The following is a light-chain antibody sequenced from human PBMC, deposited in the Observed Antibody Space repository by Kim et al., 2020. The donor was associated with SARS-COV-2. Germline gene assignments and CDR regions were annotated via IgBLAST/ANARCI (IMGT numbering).Light chain of an antibody. CDR2: LNSDGSR. Sequence: GASVKLACTLSRGHTNCTIAWHRQQQEKGPRYLMMLNSDGSRSKGDGIPFRFSSSSSGADRYLTISSLRSEDEADYYCQTWGTGLGFGGGTKVTVL. V-gene: IGLV4-69*01. CDR3: QTWGTGLG. CDR1: RGHTNCT. J-gene: IGLJ3*02.